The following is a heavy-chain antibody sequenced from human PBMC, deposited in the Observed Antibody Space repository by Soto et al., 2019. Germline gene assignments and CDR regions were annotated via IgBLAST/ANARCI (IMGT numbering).Heavy chain of an antibody. J-gene: IGHJ5*02. Sequence: SETLSLTCTVSGGSISSGGYYWSWIRQHPGKGLEWIGYIYYSGSTYYNKSLKSRVTISVDTSKNPFSLKLSSVTAADTAVYYCARDKYYDSSGYYYVGFDPWGQGTLVTVSS. CDR2: IYYSGST. V-gene: IGHV4-31*03. D-gene: IGHD3-22*01. CDR1: GGSISSGGYY. CDR3: ARDKYYDSSGYYYVGFDP.